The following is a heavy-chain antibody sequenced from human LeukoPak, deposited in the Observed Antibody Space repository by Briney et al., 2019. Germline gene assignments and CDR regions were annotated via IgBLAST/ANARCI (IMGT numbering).Heavy chain of an antibody. Sequence: ASVKVSCKASGYTFTGYLMHGVRQAPGKGFEGMEWINPTSGGTNYAQKFQGRVTMTRDTSISTAYMELSRLRSDDTAVYYCARDSGGYSGYDTYRQPDYWGQGTLVTVSS. J-gene: IGHJ4*02. V-gene: IGHV1-2*02. CDR3: ARDSGGYSGYDTYRQPDY. D-gene: IGHD5-12*01. CDR1: GYTFTGYL. CDR2: INPTSGGT.